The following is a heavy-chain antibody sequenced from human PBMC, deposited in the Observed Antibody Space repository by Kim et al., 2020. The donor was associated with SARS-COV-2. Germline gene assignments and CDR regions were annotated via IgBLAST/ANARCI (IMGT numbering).Heavy chain of an antibody. Sequence: KYADSVKGRFTVSRDNSKNMLYLEMTSLRAEDTALYYCVKRGYTSTSSFDYWGQGTLVTVFS. CDR3: VKRGYTSTSSFDY. D-gene: IGHD5-12*01. V-gene: IGHV3-74*01. J-gene: IGHJ4*02.